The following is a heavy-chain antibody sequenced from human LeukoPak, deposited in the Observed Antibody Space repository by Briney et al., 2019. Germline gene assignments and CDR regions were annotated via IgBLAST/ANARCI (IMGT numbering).Heavy chain of an antibody. Sequence: GGSLRLSCGASGFTFSSYAMSWVRQAPGKGLVWVSQINNDGSSTTYADSVKGRFTISRDNAKNTLYLQMNSLRAEDTAVYYCARHYQLDYWGQGTLVTVSS. D-gene: IGHD1-1*01. J-gene: IGHJ4*02. V-gene: IGHV3-74*01. CDR1: GFTFSSYA. CDR3: ARHYQLDY. CDR2: INNDGSST.